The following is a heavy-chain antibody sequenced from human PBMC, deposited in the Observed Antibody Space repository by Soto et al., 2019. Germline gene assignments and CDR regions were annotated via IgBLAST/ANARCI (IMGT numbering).Heavy chain of an antibody. CDR2: INPNTGDR. Sequence: ASVKVSCKASGYTFTGYFIHCVLQSPGQGLEWVGWINPNTGDRNYAQDFQGRVALTRDTSISTAFMELRDLTSADTAVYYCARSLSTIGARPDYWGHGTLVTVSS. V-gene: IGHV1-2*02. CDR3: ARSLSTIGARPDY. D-gene: IGHD6-6*01. J-gene: IGHJ4*01. CDR1: GYTFTGYF.